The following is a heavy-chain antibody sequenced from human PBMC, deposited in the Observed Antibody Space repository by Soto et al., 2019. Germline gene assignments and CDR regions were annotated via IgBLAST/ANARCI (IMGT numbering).Heavy chain of an antibody. CDR1: GGSISSGGYY. V-gene: IGHV4-31*03. D-gene: IGHD3-16*02. J-gene: IGHJ4*02. Sequence: SETLSLTCTVSGGSISSGGYYRSWIRQHPGKGLGWIGYIYYSGSTYYNPSHKRRVTKTEDTSKNQFSLKLSSVTAADTAVYYCARAMITFGGVIVYFDYWGQGTLVTVSS. CDR3: ARAMITFGGVIVYFDY. CDR2: IYYSGST.